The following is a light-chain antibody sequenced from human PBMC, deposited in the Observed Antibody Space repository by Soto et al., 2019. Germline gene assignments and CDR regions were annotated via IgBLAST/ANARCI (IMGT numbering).Light chain of an antibody. CDR1: QSVNSY. V-gene: IGKV3-20*01. CDR2: GAS. Sequence: EIVLTQSPASLSLSPGERATLSCRASQSVNSYLAWYQQKPGQAPRLLIYGASNRATGIPARFSGSGSGTDFTLTISRLEPEDFAVYYCQQYGSSSWTFGQGTRWIS. CDR3: QQYGSSSWT. J-gene: IGKJ1*01.